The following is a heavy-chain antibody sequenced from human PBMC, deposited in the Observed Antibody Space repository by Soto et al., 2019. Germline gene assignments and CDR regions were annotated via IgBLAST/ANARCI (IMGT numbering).Heavy chain of an antibody. J-gene: IGHJ6*02. CDR1: GFTFSSYS. D-gene: IGHD3-10*01. V-gene: IGHV3-21*01. CDR3: ATYYGSGSFFPDHYYYGMDV. CDR2: ISSSSSYI. Sequence: PGGSLRLSCAASGFTFSSYSMNWVRQAPGKGLEWVSSISSSSSYIYYADSVKGRFTISRDNAKNSLYLQMTSLRAEDTAVYYCATYYGSGSFFPDHYYYGMDVWGQGTTVTVSS.